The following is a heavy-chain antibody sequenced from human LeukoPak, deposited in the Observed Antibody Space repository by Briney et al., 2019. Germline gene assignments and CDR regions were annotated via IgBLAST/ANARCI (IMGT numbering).Heavy chain of an antibody. CDR2: ISGSNSYI. J-gene: IGHJ3*01. CDR1: GFTFSSYT. CDR3: ARSSYSSSSSV. D-gene: IGHD6-6*01. V-gene: IGHV3-21*04. Sequence: GGSLRLSCAASGFTFSSYTMHWIRQAPGKGLEWVSSISGSNSYIFYADSVKGRFTVSRDNAKDSLYLQINSLRAEDTAVYYCARSSYSSSSSVWGQGTMVTVSS.